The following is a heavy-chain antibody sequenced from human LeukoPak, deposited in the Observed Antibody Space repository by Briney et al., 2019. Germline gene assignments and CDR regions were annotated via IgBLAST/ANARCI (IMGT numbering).Heavy chain of an antibody. Sequence: GGSLRLSCEASGFSFSSYWMSWVRQAPGKGLEWVANIKQDGSEEYYVDSVKGRFTISRDNAKDSLYLQMNSLRAEDTAVYYCARHRRYCSGGSCYSGYYFDSWGPGTLVTVSS. V-gene: IGHV3-7*03. CDR1: GFSFSSYW. CDR3: ARHRRYCSGGSCYSGYYFDS. J-gene: IGHJ4*02. CDR2: IKQDGSEE. D-gene: IGHD2-15*01.